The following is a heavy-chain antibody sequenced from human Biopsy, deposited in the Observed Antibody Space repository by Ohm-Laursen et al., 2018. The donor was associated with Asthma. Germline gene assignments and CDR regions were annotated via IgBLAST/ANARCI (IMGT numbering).Heavy chain of an antibody. V-gene: IGHV3-30*18. Sequence: RSLRLSCAASGFSFNSYGMHWVRQDPGKGLEWVAVMSFDGRQTYYADSVKGRFTISRDNSKNTLYLQMNSLRAEDTAVYYCAKERYYDFWSGYPIWGQGTMVTVSS. CDR1: GFSFNSYG. CDR2: MSFDGRQT. CDR3: AKERYYDFWSGYPI. J-gene: IGHJ3*02. D-gene: IGHD3-3*01.